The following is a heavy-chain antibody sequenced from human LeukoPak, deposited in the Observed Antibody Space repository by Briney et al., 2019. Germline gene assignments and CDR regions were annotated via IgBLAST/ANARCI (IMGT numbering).Heavy chain of an antibody. CDR2: IYHSGST. CDR1: GGSISSSSYY. D-gene: IGHD3-3*01. CDR3: ARGLNDSWTGENY. V-gene: IGHV4-39*07. J-gene: IGHJ4*02. Sequence: SETLSLTCTVSGGSISSSSYYWGWIRQPPGKGLEWIGSIYHSGSTYYNPSLKSRVTISLDTSKSQFSLKVRYVTAADTAVYYCARGLNDSWTGENYWGQGTLVTVSS.